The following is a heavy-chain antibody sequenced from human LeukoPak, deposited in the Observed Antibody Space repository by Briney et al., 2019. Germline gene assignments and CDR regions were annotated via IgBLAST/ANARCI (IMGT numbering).Heavy chain of an antibody. J-gene: IGHJ5*02. D-gene: IGHD6-13*01. Sequence: SSETLSLTCTVSGGSISSGGYYWSWIRQHPGKGLEWIGYIYYSGSTYYNPSLKSRVTISVDTSKNQFSLKLSSVTAADTAVYYCARGSRQQLSNWFDPWGQGTLVTVSS. CDR1: GGSISSGGYY. V-gene: IGHV4-31*03. CDR3: ARGSRQQLSNWFDP. CDR2: IYYSGST.